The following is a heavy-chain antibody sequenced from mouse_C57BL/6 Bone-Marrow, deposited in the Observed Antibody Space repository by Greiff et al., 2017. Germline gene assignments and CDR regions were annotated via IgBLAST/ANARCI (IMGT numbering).Heavy chain of an antibody. CDR3: VRHSPLPRGAMDY. CDR2: IRSKSNNYAT. D-gene: IGHD2-10*01. Sequence: EVKLVESGGGLVQPTGSLKLSCAASGFSFNTYAMNWVRQAPGKGVEWVARIRSKSNNYATYYADSVKDRFTISRDDSESRLYLQMNNLKTEDTAMYYCVRHSPLPRGAMDYWGQGTSVTVSS. J-gene: IGHJ4*01. V-gene: IGHV10-1*01. CDR1: GFSFNTYA.